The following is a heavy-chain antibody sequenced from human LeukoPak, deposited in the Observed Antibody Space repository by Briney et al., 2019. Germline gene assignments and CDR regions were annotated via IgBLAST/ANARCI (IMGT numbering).Heavy chain of an antibody. J-gene: IGHJ4*02. CDR1: GGSISSGGYY. CDR2: IYYSGST. CDR3: ARGPKMAHEDY. V-gene: IGHV4-31*03. Sequence: SETLSLTCTVSGGSISSGGYYWSWIRQHPGKGLEWIGYIYYSGSTYYNPSLKSRVTISVDTSKNQSSLKLSSVTAADTAVYYCARGPKMAHEDYWGQGTLVTVSS. D-gene: IGHD5-24*01.